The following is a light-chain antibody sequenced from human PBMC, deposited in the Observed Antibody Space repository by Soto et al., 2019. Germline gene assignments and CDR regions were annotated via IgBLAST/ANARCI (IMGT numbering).Light chain of an antibody. CDR2: LNSDGSH. CDR3: QTWGTGIRV. Sequence: QAVVTQSPSASASLGASVKLTCTLSSGHSSYAIAWHQQQPEKGPRYLMKLNSDGSHSKGDGIPDRFSGSSSGAERYLTISSLQSEDEPDYYCQTWGTGIRVFGGGTKVTVL. J-gene: IGLJ3*02. V-gene: IGLV4-69*01. CDR1: SGHSSYA.